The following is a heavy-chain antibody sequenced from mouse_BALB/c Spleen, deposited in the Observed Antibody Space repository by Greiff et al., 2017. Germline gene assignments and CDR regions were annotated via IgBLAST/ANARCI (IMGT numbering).Heavy chain of an antibody. Sequence: QVQLQQPGAELVMPGASVKMSCKASGYTFTDYWMHWVKQRPGQGLEWIGAIDTSDSYTSYNQKFKGKATLTVDESSSTAYMQLSSLTSEDSAVYYCARPYRYDGGYYFDYWGQGTTLTVSS. J-gene: IGHJ2*01. V-gene: IGHV1-69*01. D-gene: IGHD2-14*01. CDR3: ARPYRYDGGYYFDY. CDR1: GYTFTDYW. CDR2: IDTSDSYT.